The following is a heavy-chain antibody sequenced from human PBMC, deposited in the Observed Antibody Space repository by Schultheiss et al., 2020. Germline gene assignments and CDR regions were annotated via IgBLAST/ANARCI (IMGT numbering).Heavy chain of an antibody. CDR2: INHSGST. Sequence: TLSPTCTVSGGSISSYYWSWIRQPPGKGLEWIGEINHSGSTNYNPSLKSRVTISVDTSKNQFSLKLSSVTAADTAVYYCARDCSGGSCYPYFMGFAFDIWGQGTMVTVSS. J-gene: IGHJ3*02. CDR3: ARDCSGGSCYPYFMGFAFDI. V-gene: IGHV4-34*01. D-gene: IGHD2-15*01. CDR1: GGSISSYY.